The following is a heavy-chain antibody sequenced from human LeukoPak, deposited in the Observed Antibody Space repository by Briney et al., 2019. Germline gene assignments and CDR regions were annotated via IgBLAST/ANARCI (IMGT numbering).Heavy chain of an antibody. Sequence: SETLCVTCTVSGASINSHYWSWIRQPPGKGLEWIGYISYSGSTNYNPSLKSRVIISVDTSKTHFSLNLSSVTAADTAFYYCARHRVSGSSYSALDYWGQGTLVSVSS. D-gene: IGHD1-26*01. J-gene: IGHJ4*02. CDR1: GASINSHY. CDR2: ISYSGST. CDR3: ARHRVSGSSYSALDY. V-gene: IGHV4-59*08.